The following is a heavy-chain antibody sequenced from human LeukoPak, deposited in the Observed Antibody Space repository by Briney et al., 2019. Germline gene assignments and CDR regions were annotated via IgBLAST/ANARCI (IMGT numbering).Heavy chain of an antibody. CDR3: ANLGVTMIVGPSNWFDP. V-gene: IGHV3-7*01. CDR2: IKQDGSDR. J-gene: IGHJ5*02. D-gene: IGHD3-22*01. Sequence: GGSLRLSCAASGFTFRNYWMSWVRQVPGTGLEWVANIKQDGSDRNYVTSVRGRFTISRDNSKNTLYLQMNSLRAEDTAVYYCANLGVTMIVGPSNWFDPWGQGTLVTVSS. CDR1: GFTFRNYW.